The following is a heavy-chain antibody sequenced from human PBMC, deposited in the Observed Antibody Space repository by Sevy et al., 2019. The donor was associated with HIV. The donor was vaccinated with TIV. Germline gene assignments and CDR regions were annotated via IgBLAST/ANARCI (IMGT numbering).Heavy chain of an antibody. CDR1: GFTFSSYS. V-gene: IGHV3-21*01. J-gene: IGHJ3*02. D-gene: IGHD2-15*01. CDR2: ISSSSSYI. Sequence: GGSLRLSCAASGFTFSSYSMNWVRQAPGKGLEWVSSISSSSSYIYYADSVKGRFTISRDNAKNSLYLQMNSLRAEDTAVYYCARDRRVTKGYCSGGSCCRDCAFDIWGQRTMVTVSS. CDR3: ARDRRVTKGYCSGGSCCRDCAFDI.